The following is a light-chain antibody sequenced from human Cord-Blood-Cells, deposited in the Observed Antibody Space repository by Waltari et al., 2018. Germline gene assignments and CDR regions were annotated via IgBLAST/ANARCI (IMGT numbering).Light chain of an antibody. Sequence: QSALTQPASVSGSPGQSIPISCTGTSSDVGSYTLVSWYQQHPGKAPKLMIYEVSKRPSGVSNRFSGSKSGNTASLTISGLQAEDEADYYCCSYAGSPFVFGTGTKVTVL. CDR1: SSDVGSYTL. CDR2: EVS. V-gene: IGLV2-23*02. CDR3: CSYAGSPFV. J-gene: IGLJ1*01.